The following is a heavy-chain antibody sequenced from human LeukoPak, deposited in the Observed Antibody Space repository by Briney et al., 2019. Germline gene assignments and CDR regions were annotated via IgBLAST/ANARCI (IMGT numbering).Heavy chain of an antibody. CDR2: INPHSGGA. CDR1: GYMFTDYY. Sequence: GASVKVSCKASGYMFTDYYLHWVRQAPGQGLEWMGWINPHSGGADLAPKFQGRVTMTRDTSINTTYMELTSLIYDDTAVYYCARETYFDTTGHYGWFDPWGQGTLVTVSS. V-gene: IGHV1-2*02. J-gene: IGHJ5*02. CDR3: ARETYFDTTGHYGWFDP. D-gene: IGHD3-22*01.